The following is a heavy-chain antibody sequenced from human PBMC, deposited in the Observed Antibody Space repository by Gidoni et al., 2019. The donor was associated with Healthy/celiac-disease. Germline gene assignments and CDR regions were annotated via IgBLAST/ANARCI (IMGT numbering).Heavy chain of an antibody. Sequence: EVQLVESGGGLVQPGGSRNISCAASGFTFSRYAMHWVRQASGKGLEWVGRIRSKANSYATAYAASVKGRFTISRDDSKNTAYLQMNSLKTEDTAVYYCTRQYYYGSGRNYYGMDVWGQGTTVTVSS. CDR2: IRSKANSYAT. V-gene: IGHV3-73*02. CDR1: GFTFSRYA. CDR3: TRQYYYGSGRNYYGMDV. D-gene: IGHD3-10*01. J-gene: IGHJ6*02.